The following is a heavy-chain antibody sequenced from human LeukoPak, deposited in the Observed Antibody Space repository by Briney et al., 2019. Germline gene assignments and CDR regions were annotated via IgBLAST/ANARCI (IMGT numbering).Heavy chain of an antibody. V-gene: IGHV1-2*02. D-gene: IGHD3-10*01. CDR1: GYTFTGYY. CDR2: INPNSGGT. Sequence: ASVKVSCKASGYTFTGYYMHWVRQAPGQGLEWMGWINPNSGGTNYAQKFQGRVTMTRDTSISTAYMELSRLRSDDTAVYYCARDSSVLWFGELYPDWGQGTLVTVSS. J-gene: IGHJ4*02. CDR3: ARDSSVLWFGELYPD.